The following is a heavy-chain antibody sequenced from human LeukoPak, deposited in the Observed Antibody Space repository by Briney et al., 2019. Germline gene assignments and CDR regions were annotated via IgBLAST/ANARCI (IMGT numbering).Heavy chain of an antibody. D-gene: IGHD5-18*01. V-gene: IGHV3-30*04. Sequence: GGSLRLSCAASGFTFSSYAMHWVRQAPGKGLEWVAVISYDGSNKYYADSVKGRFTISRDNSKNTLYLQMNSLRAEDTAVYYCARDAFRGIQLWLVYWGQGTLVTVSS. CDR3: ARDAFRGIQLWLVY. CDR1: GFTFSSYA. J-gene: IGHJ4*02. CDR2: ISYDGSNK.